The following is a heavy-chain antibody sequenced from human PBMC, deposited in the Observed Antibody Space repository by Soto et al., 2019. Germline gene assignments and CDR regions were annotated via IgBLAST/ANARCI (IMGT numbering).Heavy chain of an antibody. D-gene: IGHD2-15*01. Sequence: GASVKVSCKASRYTFTSYDSNWVRQATAQGLEWMGWMNPNSGNTGYAQKFQGRVTLTRNTSISTAYMELSSLRSEDTAVYYCAGGHDCSGGSCCSRGLNWFDPWGEGTLLPVHS. CDR3: AGGHDCSGGSCCSRGLNWFDP. CDR1: RYTFTSYD. J-gene: IGHJ5*02. CDR2: MNPNSGNT. V-gene: IGHV1-8*01.